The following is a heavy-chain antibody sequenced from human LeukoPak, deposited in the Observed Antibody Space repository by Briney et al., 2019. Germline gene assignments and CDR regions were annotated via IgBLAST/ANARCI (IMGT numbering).Heavy chain of an antibody. CDR1: GGTISSYY. D-gene: IGHD3-10*01. Sequence: SETLSLTCTVSGGTISSYYWSWIRQPPGKRLEWIGYIYYSGSTNYNPSLKSRVTISVDTSKNQFSLKLSSVTAADTAVYYCAAGLWFGELESWGQGTLVTVSS. J-gene: IGHJ4*02. CDR3: AAGLWFGELES. V-gene: IGHV4-59*01. CDR2: IYYSGST.